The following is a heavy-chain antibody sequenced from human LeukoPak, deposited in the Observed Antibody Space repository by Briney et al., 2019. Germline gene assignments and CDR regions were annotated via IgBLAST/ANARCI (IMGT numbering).Heavy chain of an antibody. CDR1: GFTVSSNY. D-gene: IGHD2-15*01. Sequence: GGSLRLSCAASGFTVSSNYMSWVRQAPGKGLERVSVIYSGGSTYYADSVKGRFTISRDSSKNTLYLQMNSLRAEDTAVYYCARGMVVVAATYTYYYYGMDVWGQGTTVTVSS. CDR2: IYSGGST. J-gene: IGHJ6*02. V-gene: IGHV3-53*01. CDR3: ARGMVVVAATYTYYYYGMDV.